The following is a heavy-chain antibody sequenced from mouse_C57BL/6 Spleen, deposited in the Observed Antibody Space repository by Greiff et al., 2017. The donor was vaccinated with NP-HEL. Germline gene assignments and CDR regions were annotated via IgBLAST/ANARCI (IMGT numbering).Heavy chain of an antibody. D-gene: IGHD2-4*01. CDR2: ITPSNGGT. Sequence: QVQLQQPGTELVQPGASVKLSCKASGYTFTSYWMHWVKQRPGQGLEWIGHITPSNGGTNYNEKFKSKATLTVDKSSSTAYMQLSSLTSEDSAVYYCVYYDDDERLFAYWGQGTLVTVSA. CDR1: GYTFTSYW. V-gene: IGHV1-53*01. J-gene: IGHJ3*01. CDR3: VYYDDDERLFAY.